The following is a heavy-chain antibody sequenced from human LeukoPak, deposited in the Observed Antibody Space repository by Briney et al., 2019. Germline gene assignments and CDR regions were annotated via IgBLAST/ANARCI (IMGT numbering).Heavy chain of an antibody. CDR3: ARDIRYYYDSSGQFDP. V-gene: IGHV4-61*02. CDR2: IYTSGST. Sequence: SETLSPTCTVSGGSISSGSYYWSWIRQPAGKGLEWIGRIYTSGSTNYNPSLKSRVTISVDTSKNQLSLKLSSVTAADTAVYYCARDIRYYYDSSGQFDPWGQGTLVTVSS. J-gene: IGHJ5*02. CDR1: GGSISSGSYY. D-gene: IGHD3-22*01.